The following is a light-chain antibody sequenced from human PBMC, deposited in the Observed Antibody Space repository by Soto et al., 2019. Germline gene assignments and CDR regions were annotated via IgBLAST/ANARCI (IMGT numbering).Light chain of an antibody. V-gene: IGKV3-15*01. CDR1: QSISNN. J-gene: IGKJ1*01. CDR2: GAS. CDR3: QQYNNWRT. Sequence: EIVMTQSPATLSVSPGERATLSCRASQSISNNLAWYQQKRGQAPRLLIYGASTRATGIPARFSGSGSGTEFTLTISSLQSDYFAFYYCQQYNNWRTFGQGTKVEI.